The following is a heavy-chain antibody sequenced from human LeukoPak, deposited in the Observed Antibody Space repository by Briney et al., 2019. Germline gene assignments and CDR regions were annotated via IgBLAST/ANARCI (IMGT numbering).Heavy chain of an antibody. V-gene: IGHV4-30-4*01. D-gene: IGHD3-10*01. CDR2: IYYSGST. CDR1: GGSISSGDYY. J-gene: IGHJ4*02. Sequence: SETLSLTCTVSGGSISSGDYYWSWIRQPPGKGLEWIGDIYYSGSTYYNPSLKSRVTISVDTSKNQFSLKLSSVTAADTAVYYCARAGSGTMVRGVIILFDYWGQGTLVTVSS. CDR3: ARAGSGTMVRGVIILFDY.